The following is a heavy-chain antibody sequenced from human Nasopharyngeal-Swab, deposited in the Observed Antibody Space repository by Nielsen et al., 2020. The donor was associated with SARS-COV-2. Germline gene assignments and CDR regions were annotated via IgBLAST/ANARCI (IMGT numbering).Heavy chain of an antibody. D-gene: IGHD3-16*02. CDR3: ARGAYYDYVWGSYRLRDRYDAFDI. Sequence: SVQVSCKASGGTFISYAISWVRQAPGQGLEWMGGIIPIFGTANYAQKFQGRVTITADESTSTAYMELSSLRSEDTAVYYCARGAYYDYVWGSYRLRDRYDAFDIWGQGTMVTVSS. CDR2: IIPIFGTA. J-gene: IGHJ3*02. V-gene: IGHV1-69*13. CDR1: GGTFISYA.